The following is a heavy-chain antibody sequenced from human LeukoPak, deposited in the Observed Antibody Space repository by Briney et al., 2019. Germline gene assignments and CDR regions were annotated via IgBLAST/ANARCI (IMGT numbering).Heavy chain of an antibody. V-gene: IGHV3-23*01. CDR1: ELGYGSCS. J-gene: IGHJ4*02. CDR3: ATEREKSLEY. Sequence: GGAVRLSVAAGELGYGSCSGRWVRHSPGKGLEWGSAISRGGSQTYYADSVKGRFTISRDTSMNTVYLQMNDLRAEDTAVYYCATEREKSLEYWGQGTLVTVSS. D-gene: IGHD5-24*01. CDR2: ISRGGSQT.